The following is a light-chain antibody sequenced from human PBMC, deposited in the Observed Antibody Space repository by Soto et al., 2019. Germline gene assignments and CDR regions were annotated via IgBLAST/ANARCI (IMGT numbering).Light chain of an antibody. CDR2: EVS. J-gene: IGLJ1*01. Sequence: QSALTQPASVSGSPGQSITISCTGTGSDIGDYNYVSWYQQHPGKAPKLMIYEVSNRPSGVSNRFSGSKSGNTASLTISGLQADDEADYYCSSYRSSNTPYVFGTGTKLTVL. CDR3: SSYRSSNTPYV. V-gene: IGLV2-14*01. CDR1: GSDIGDYNY.